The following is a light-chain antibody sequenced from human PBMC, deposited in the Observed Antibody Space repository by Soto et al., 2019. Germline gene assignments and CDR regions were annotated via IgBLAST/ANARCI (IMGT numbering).Light chain of an antibody. J-gene: IGKJ1*01. CDR1: QRISTY. CDR3: QQCYSSPRT. V-gene: IGKV1-39*01. CDR2: AAS. Sequence: DIQMTQSPSTLSAGVGDRVAITCRASQRISTYLNWYQQKPGNAPTLLIYAASSLQSGVPSRFSGGGSGTDFTLTINTLQPEDFATYFCQQCYSSPRTFGQGTKVDIK.